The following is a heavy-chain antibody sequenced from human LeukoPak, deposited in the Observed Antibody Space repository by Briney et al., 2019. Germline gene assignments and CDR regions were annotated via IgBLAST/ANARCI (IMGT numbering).Heavy chain of an antibody. Sequence: GGSLRLSCAASGFTFSSYAMHWVRQAPGKGLEWVAVISYDGSNKYYADSVKGRFTISRDNSKNTLYLQMNSLRAEDTAVYYCARDRGYCSSTSCYMPLIRKNWFDPWGQGTLVTVSS. CDR3: ARDRGYCSSTSCYMPLIRKNWFDP. D-gene: IGHD2-2*02. CDR2: ISYDGSNK. V-gene: IGHV3-30-3*01. J-gene: IGHJ5*02. CDR1: GFTFSSYA.